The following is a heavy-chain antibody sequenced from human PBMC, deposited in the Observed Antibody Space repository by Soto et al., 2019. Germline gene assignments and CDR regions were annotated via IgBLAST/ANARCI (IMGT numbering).Heavy chain of an antibody. D-gene: IGHD1-20*01. CDR2: ISYDGSNK. CDR1: GFTFSSYG. Sequence: PGGSLRLSCAASGFTFSSYGMHWVRQAPGKGLEWVAVISYDGSNKYYADSVKGRFTISRDNSKNTLYLQMNSLRAEDTAVYYCAKASGITGTTTPIAYYYGMDVWGPGTTVNVS. CDR3: AKASGITGTTTPIAYYYGMDV. V-gene: IGHV3-30*18. J-gene: IGHJ6*01.